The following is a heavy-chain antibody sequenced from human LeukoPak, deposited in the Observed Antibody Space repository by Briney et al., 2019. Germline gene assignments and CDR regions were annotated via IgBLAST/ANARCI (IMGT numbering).Heavy chain of an antibody. CDR1: GFTFSSYS. J-gene: IGHJ4*02. D-gene: IGHD3-3*01. CDR2: ISSSSSTI. CDR3: ARDRGSGYYFDY. V-gene: IGHV3-48*01. Sequence: GGSLRLSCAASGFTFSSYSMNWVRQAPGKGLEWVSYISSSSSTIYYADSVKGRYTISRDNAKNSLYLQMNSLRAEDTAVYYYARDRGSGYYFDYWGQGTLVTASS.